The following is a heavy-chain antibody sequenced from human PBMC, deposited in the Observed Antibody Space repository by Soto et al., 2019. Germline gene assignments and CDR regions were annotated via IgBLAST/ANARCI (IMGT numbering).Heavy chain of an antibody. J-gene: IGHJ4*02. V-gene: IGHV3-74*01. D-gene: IGHD2-21*02. CDR2: LNGDGSST. CDR1: GFTFSDYY. Sequence: EVQLVESGGDLAQPGGSLRLSCAASGFTFSDYYMHWIRQAPGQGLEWISRLNGDGSSTNYADSAKGRFTISRNNGKNTMYLQMNSRRAEDTAVYYCARSVTGRFEYWGQGTLVTVSS. CDR3: ARSVTGRFEY.